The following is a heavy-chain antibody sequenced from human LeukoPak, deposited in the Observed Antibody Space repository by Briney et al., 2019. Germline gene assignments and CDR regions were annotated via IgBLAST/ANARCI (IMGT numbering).Heavy chain of an antibody. V-gene: IGHV3-23*01. CDR3: AKWGDYDVLTGYYDSDY. J-gene: IGHJ4*02. D-gene: IGHD3-9*01. CDR2: VSGRDTST. Sequence: PGASLRLSCAASGFTFSNYAMSWVRQAPGKGLEWVSAVSGRDTSTYYTDSVKGRFTISRDNSKNTLYLQTNSLSAEDTAIYYCAKWGDYDVLTGYYDSDYWGQGTLVTVSS. CDR1: GFTFSNYA.